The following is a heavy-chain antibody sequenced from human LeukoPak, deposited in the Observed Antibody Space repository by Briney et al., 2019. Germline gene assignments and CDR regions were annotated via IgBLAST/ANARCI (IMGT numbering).Heavy chain of an antibody. Sequence: SETLSLTCTVSGGSISGSSYYWGWIRQPPGKGLEWIGSIYYSGSTYYNPSLKSRVTISVDTSKNQFSLKLSSVTAVDTAVYYCARGRYGSGSYRGLYYFDYWGQGTLVTVSS. CDR1: GGSISGSSYY. J-gene: IGHJ4*02. D-gene: IGHD3-10*01. V-gene: IGHV4-39*07. CDR2: IYYSGST. CDR3: ARGRYGSGSYRGLYYFDY.